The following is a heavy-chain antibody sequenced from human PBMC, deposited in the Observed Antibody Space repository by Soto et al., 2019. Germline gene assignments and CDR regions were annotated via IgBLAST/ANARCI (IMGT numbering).Heavy chain of an antibody. Sequence: GASVKVSCKASGYTFTGYYMHWVRQAPGQGXEWMGWINPNSGGTNYAQEFQGRVTMTRDTSISTAYMELSRLRSDDTAVYYCARARYYDSSGYYHEPWYYFDYWGQGTLFTVPS. J-gene: IGHJ4*02. CDR3: ARARYYDSSGYYHEPWYYFDY. V-gene: IGHV1-2*02. D-gene: IGHD3-22*01. CDR2: INPNSGGT. CDR1: GYTFTGYY.